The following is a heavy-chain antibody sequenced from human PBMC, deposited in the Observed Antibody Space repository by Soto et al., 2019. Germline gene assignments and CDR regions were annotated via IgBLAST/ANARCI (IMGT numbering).Heavy chain of an antibody. CDR3: ARGRDCLTGRCFPNWFDS. Sequence: QVQLLESGPGLVKPSQTLSLTCSVSGDSISNLDYFWAWIRQPPGQALEYIGYIYKSATTYYNPSLESRVAISVDTSKSQFSLNVTSVTAADTAVYFCARGRDCLTGRCFPNWFDSWGQGALVTVSS. CDR2: IYKSATT. D-gene: IGHD7-27*01. J-gene: IGHJ5*01. CDR1: GDSISNLDYF. V-gene: IGHV4-30-4*01.